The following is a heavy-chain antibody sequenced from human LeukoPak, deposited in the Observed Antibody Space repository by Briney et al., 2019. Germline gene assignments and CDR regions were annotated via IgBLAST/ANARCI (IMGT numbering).Heavy chain of an antibody. J-gene: IGHJ4*02. CDR1: GGSISSGSYY. D-gene: IGHD3/OR15-3a*01. V-gene: IGHV4-39*01. CDR2: IYYSGNT. Sequence: SETLSLTCTVSGGSISSGSYYWSWIRQPPGKGLEWIGSIYYSGNTYYNASLKSQVSISIDTSKNQFSLRLTSVTAADTAVYYCARQTGSGLFILPRGQGTLVTVSS. CDR3: ARQTGSGLFILP.